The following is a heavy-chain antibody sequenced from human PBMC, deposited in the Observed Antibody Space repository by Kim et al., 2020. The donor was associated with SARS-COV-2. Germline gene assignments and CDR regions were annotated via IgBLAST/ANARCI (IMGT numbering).Heavy chain of an antibody. Sequence: GGSLRLSCAASGFAFRDAWMNWVRQAPGKGLEWIGRIKSLATGGTINYAAPVLGRFTISRDDSKNTLYLQLNSLKTEDTGVYYCSTDYGKIRDWRDWGQGTLVSVS. CDR1: GFAFRDAW. V-gene: IGHV3-15*01. D-gene: IGHD1-1*01. CDR2: IKSLATGGTI. J-gene: IGHJ4*02. CDR3: STDYGKIRDWRD.